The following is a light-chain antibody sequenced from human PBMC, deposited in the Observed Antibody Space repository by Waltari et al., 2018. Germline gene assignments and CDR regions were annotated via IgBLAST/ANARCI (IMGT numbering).Light chain of an antibody. J-gene: IGLJ3*02. Sequence: QSVLTQPPSVSGAPGQSLTISCTGTSSNLGAGYDVHWYQQFPGTAPKLRIYSNNNRPSGVPGRFSASKSGTSASLAITGLQAEDEADYYCQSYDKLLSGSLFGGGTKLTV. CDR3: QSYDKLLSGSL. CDR1: SSNLGAGYD. V-gene: IGLV1-40*01. CDR2: SNN.